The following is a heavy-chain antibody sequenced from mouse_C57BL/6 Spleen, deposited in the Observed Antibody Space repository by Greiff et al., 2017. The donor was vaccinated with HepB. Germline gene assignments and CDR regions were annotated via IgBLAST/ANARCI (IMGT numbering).Heavy chain of an antibody. D-gene: IGHD1-1*01. Sequence: QVQLQQPGAELVKPGASVKVSCKASGYTFTSYWMHWVKQRPGQGLEWIGRIHPSDSDTNYNQKFKGKATLTVDKSSSTAYMQLSSLTSEDSAVYYCALITTVGGYFDYWGQGTSVTVSS. CDR3: ALITTVGGYFDY. J-gene: IGHJ4*01. CDR2: IHPSDSDT. V-gene: IGHV1-74*01. CDR1: GYTFTSYW.